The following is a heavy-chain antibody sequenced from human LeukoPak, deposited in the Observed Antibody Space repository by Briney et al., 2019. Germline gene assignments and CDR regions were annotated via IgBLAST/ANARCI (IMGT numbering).Heavy chain of an antibody. D-gene: IGHD3-22*01. CDR1: GFTFSGYA. CDR3: AKAGGNSYDAHKYFFDY. Sequence: QTGGSLRLSCTASGFTFSGYAMNWVRQAPGKGLEWVSAISGSGGSTYYADSVKGRFTTSRDNSKNALHLQMNSLRAEDTAVYYCAKAGGNSYDAHKYFFDYWGQGTLVAVSS. J-gene: IGHJ4*02. CDR2: ISGSGGST. V-gene: IGHV3-23*01.